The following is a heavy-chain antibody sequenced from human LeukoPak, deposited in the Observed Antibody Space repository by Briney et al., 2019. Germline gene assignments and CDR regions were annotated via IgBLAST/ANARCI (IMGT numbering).Heavy chain of an antibody. V-gene: IGHV3-23*01. J-gene: IGHJ4*02. CDR2: ISGSAGST. CDR3: TSYNWRSPDY. Sequence: GGSLRLSCAASGFTFSSFAMNWVRQAPGKGLEWVSGISGSAGSTFYADSVKGRFTISRDNAKNTLFLQMNSLRAEDTAVYYCTSYNWRSPDYWGQGTLVTVSS. D-gene: IGHD1-20*01. CDR1: GFTFSSFA.